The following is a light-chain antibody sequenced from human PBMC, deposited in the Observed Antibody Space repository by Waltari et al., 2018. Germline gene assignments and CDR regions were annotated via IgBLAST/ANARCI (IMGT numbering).Light chain of an antibody. V-gene: IGKV1-39*01. J-gene: IGKJ2*01. CDR1: QSISSY. CDR3: QQSDSTPYN. CDR2: AAS. Sequence: DIQMTQSPSSLSASVGDRVTITCRASQSISSYLNWYQQKPGKAPKLLIYAASSLQSGVPSMFSGSASGTDFTLTISSLKTEDDATYYSQQSDSTPYNFGQRTKLETK.